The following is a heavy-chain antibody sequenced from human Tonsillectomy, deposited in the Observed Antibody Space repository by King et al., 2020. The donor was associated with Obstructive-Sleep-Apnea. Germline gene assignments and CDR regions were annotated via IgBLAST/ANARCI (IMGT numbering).Heavy chain of an antibody. CDR3: ARDRRYFDY. J-gene: IGHJ4*02. CDR2: TSSDGSNK. CDR1: GFTFSTYA. Sequence: QLVQSGGGVVQPGRSLRLSCSASGFTFSTYAMHWVRQAPGKGLEGVAVTSSDGSNKYYADSVKGRFTISRDNSKNTLYLQMNSLRAEDTAVFYCARDRRYFDYWGQGTLVTVSS. V-gene: IGHV3-30*04.